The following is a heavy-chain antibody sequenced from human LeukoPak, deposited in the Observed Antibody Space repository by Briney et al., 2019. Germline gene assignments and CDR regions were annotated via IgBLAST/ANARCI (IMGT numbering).Heavy chain of an antibody. CDR2: IWYDGSNK. D-gene: IGHD6-13*01. Sequence: AGGSLRLSCAASGFSFSDHAMHWVRQAPGKGLEWVAVIWYDGSNKYYADSVKGRFTISRDNSKNTLYLQMNSLRAEDTAVYYCARDAYSSSWYNRYYYYGMDVWGQGTLVTVSS. V-gene: IGHV3-33*08. CDR1: GFSFSDHA. CDR3: ARDAYSSSWYNRYYYYGMDV. J-gene: IGHJ6*02.